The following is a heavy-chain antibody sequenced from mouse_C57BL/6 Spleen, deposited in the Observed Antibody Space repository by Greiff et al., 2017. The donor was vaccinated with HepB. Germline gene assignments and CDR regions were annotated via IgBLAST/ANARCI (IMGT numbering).Heavy chain of an antibody. CDR1: GYTFTSYW. V-gene: IGHV1-55*01. D-gene: IGHD2-2*01. CDR3: ASMVTDYAMDY. Sequence: VQLQQPGAELVKPGASVKMSCKASGYTFTSYWITWVKQRPGQGLEWIGDIYPGSGSTNYNEKFKSKATLTVDTSSSTAYVQLSSLTSEDSAVYYCASMVTDYAMDYWGQGTSVTVSS. CDR2: IYPGSGST. J-gene: IGHJ4*01.